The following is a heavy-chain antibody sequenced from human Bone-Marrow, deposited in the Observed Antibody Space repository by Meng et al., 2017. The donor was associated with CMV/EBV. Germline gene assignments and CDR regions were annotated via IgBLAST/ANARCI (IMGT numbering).Heavy chain of an antibody. J-gene: IGHJ5*02. D-gene: IGHD3-3*01. CDR3: ARDAIRITIFGVVPRGWFDP. Sequence: LSLTCAASGFTFSSYAMHWVRQAPGKGLEWVAVISYDGSNKYYADSVKGRFTISRDNSKNTLYLQMNSLRAEDTAVYYCARDAIRITIFGVVPRGWFDPWGQGTLVTVSS. V-gene: IGHV3-30*04. CDR1: GFTFSSYA. CDR2: ISYDGSNK.